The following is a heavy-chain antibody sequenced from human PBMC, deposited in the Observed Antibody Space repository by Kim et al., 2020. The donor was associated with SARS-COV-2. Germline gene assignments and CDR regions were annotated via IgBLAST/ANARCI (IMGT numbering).Heavy chain of an antibody. CDR3: TREGSWIQLWLHYFDY. CDR1: GFTFGDYA. CDR2: IRSKAYGGTT. J-gene: IGHJ4*02. D-gene: IGHD5-18*01. V-gene: IGHV3-49*03. Sequence: GGSLRLSCTASGFTFGDYAMSWFRQAPGKGLEWVGFIRSKAYGGTTEYAASVKGRFTISRDDSKSIAYLQMNSLKTEDTAVYYCTREGSWIQLWLHYFDYWGQGTLVTVSS.